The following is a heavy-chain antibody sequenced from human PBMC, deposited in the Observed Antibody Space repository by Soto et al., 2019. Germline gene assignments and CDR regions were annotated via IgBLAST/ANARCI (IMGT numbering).Heavy chain of an antibody. J-gene: IGHJ4*02. CDR3: ARLTVPLDIVVLPAASFDY. D-gene: IGHD2-2*01. V-gene: IGHV1-2*02. Sequence: QVQLVQSGAEVKKPGASVKVSCKASGYTFTGYYIHWVRQAPGQGLEWMGWINPNSGGTNYAQKFQGRVTMTRETSISTAYMELSRVRSDDTAVYYCARLTVPLDIVVLPAASFDYWGQGTLVTVSS. CDR1: GYTFTGYY. CDR2: INPNSGGT.